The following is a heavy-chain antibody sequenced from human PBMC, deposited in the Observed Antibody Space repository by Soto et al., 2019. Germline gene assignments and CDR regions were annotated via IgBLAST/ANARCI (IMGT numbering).Heavy chain of an antibody. CDR3: ARTKEMATSWFDP. J-gene: IGHJ5*02. CDR1: GGTFSSYT. CDR2: IIPILGIA. V-gene: IGHV1-69*02. Sequence: QVQLVQSGAEVKKPGSSVKVSCKASGGTFSSYTISWVRQAPGQGLEWMGRIIPILGIANYAQKFQGRVTITADKSTSTAYMELSSLRSEDTAVYYCARTKEMATSWFDPWGQGTLVTVSS. D-gene: IGHD2-2*01.